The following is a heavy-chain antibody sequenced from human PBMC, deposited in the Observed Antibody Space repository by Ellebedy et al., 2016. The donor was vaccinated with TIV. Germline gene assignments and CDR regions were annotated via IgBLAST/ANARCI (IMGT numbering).Heavy chain of an antibody. CDR3: AKDPMVRGDSGV. J-gene: IGHJ6*02. V-gene: IGHV3-7*03. Sequence: GESLKISCVGSGFSFSSYWMSWVRQAPGKGLEWVANIKHDGSEKYYVDSVKGRFTTSRDNAKNSLYLQMNSLRAEDTAVYYCAKDPMVRGDSGVWGQGTTVTVSS. CDR2: IKHDGSEK. D-gene: IGHD3-10*01. CDR1: GFSFSSYW.